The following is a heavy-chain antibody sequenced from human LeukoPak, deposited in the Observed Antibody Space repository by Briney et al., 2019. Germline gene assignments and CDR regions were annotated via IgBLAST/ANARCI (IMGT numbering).Heavy chain of an antibody. CDR3: ARVNDQIYDFWSGILAD. V-gene: IGHV1-69*05. Sequence: GASVKVSCKASGYTFTSYGISWVRQAPGQGLEWMGGIIPIFGTYYAHKFQGRITITTDESTSTAYMELSNLRSDDTAVYFCARVNDQIYDFWSGILADWDQGSLVTVSS. D-gene: IGHD3-3*01. CDR1: GYTFTSYG. CDR2: IIPIFGT. J-gene: IGHJ4*02.